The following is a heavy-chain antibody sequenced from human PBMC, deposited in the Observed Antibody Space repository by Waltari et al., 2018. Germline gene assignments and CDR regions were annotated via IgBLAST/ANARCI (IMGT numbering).Heavy chain of an antibody. Sequence: QVQLVQSGAEVKKPGSSVKVSGKASGGPFSSYAISWVRQAPGQGLEWMGGIIPIFGTANYAQKFQGRVTITADESTSTAYMELSSLRSEDTAVYYCALPPVSGSKWFDPWGQGTLVTVSS. CDR2: IIPIFGTA. V-gene: IGHV1-69*01. J-gene: IGHJ5*02. CDR1: GGPFSSYA. D-gene: IGHD1-26*01. CDR3: ALPPVSGSKWFDP.